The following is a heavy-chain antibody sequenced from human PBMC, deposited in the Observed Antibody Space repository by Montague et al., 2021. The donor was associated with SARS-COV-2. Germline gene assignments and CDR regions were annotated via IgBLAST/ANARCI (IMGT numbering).Heavy chain of an antibody. J-gene: IGHJ6*02. CDR3: ARDLGSYYGMDV. V-gene: IGHV3-30*04. CDR1: GFTFSSYA. CDR2: ISYDGGNK. Sequence: SLRLSCAASGFTFSSYAMHWVRQAPGKGLEWVAVISYDGGNKYYADSVKGRFTISRDNSKNTLYLQMNSLRAEDTAVYYCARDLGSYYGMDVWGQGTTVTVSS.